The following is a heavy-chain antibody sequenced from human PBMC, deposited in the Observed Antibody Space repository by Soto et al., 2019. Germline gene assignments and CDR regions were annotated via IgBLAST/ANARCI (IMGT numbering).Heavy chain of an antibody. D-gene: IGHD6-19*01. CDR2: MNPNSGNT. CDR1: GYTFTSYD. J-gene: IGHJ5*02. Sequence: QVQLVQSGAEVKKPGASVKVSCKASGYTFTSYDINWVLQATGQGLEWMGWMNPNSGNTGYAQKFQGRVTMTRNTSRSTAYMELSSLRSEDTAVYYCARGGPGYSSGWYGGYWFDPWGQGTLVTVSS. V-gene: IGHV1-8*01. CDR3: ARGGPGYSSGWYGGYWFDP.